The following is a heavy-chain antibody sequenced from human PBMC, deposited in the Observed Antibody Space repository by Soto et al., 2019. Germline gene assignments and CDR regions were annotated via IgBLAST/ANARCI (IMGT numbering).Heavy chain of an antibody. CDR3: AREYHLEWFNWFEP. CDR2: ISYDGSNK. Sequence: GGSLRLSCAASGVTFSSYGMHWVRQAPGKGLEWVAVISYDGSNKYYADPVKGRFTISRDNSKNTLYLQMNSLRAEDTAVYYCAREYHLEWFNWFEPWGQGTLVTVSS. D-gene: IGHD3-3*01. CDR1: GVTFSSYG. V-gene: IGHV3-30*03. J-gene: IGHJ5*02.